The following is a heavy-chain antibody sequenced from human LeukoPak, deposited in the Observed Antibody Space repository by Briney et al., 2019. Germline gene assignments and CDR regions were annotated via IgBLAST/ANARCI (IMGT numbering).Heavy chain of an antibody. V-gene: IGHV1-46*01. CDR3: ATDRPHDCFDP. J-gene: IGHJ5*02. CDR2: INPSDGST. CDR1: GYAFAAYY. Sequence: ASVKVSCKASGYAFAAYYIHWVRQPPGRGLEWVGLINPSDGSTRYAQKFQGRVTMTRDASTSTIYIDLNNLGSDDTAIYYCATDRPHDCFDPWGQGSLVTVSS.